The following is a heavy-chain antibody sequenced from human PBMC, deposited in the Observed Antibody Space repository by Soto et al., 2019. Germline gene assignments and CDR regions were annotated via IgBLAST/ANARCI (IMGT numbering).Heavy chain of an antibody. V-gene: IGHV1-8*01. J-gene: IGHJ5*02. CDR1: GYTFTSYD. Sequence: QVQLVQSGAEVKKPGASVKVSCKASGYTFTSYDIIWVRQATGQGLEWMGWMNPSTGNTDSAEKFQGRLTMSRNTSISTVYMELISLSFEDTAVYYCARGRIIVAGGFDPWGQGTLVTVSS. D-gene: IGHD6-19*01. CDR3: ARGRIIVAGGFDP. CDR2: MNPSTGNT.